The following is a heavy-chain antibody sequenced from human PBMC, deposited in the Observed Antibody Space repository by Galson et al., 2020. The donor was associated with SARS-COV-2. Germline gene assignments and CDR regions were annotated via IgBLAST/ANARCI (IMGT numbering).Heavy chain of an antibody. D-gene: IGHD2-2*01. V-gene: IGHV3-21*01. CDR3: ARAHNRDIVVVPAAIPYYYYYMDV. CDR1: GFTFSSYS. J-gene: IGHJ6*03. CDR2: ISSSSSYI. Sequence: GGSLRLSCAASGFTFSSYSMNWVHQAPGKGLEWVSSISSSSSYIYYADSVKGRFTISRDNAENSLYLQMNSLRAEDTAVYYCARAHNRDIVVVPAAIPYYYYYMDVWGKGTTVTVSS.